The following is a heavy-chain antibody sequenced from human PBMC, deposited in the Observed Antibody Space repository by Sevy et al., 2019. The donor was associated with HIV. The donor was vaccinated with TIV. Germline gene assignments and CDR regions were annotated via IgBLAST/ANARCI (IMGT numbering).Heavy chain of an antibody. CDR3: AREGTLVTMII. CDR1: GYTFTNHG. Sequence: ASVKVSCKASGYTFTNHGISWVRQAPGQGLEWMGWINPHNGNTKYAQKLQGRVTMTTDKSTNTADMEVRSLRSDETAVYYCAREGTLVTMIIWGQGTLVTVSS. J-gene: IGHJ4*02. V-gene: IGHV1-18*01. CDR2: INPHNGNT. D-gene: IGHD3-22*01.